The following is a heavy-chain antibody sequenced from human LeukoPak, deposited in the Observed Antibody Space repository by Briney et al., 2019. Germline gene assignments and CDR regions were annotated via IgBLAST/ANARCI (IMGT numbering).Heavy chain of an antibody. D-gene: IGHD4-17*01. V-gene: IGHV4-61*02. CDR3: ARDRGNGDYGDYFDS. CDR1: GGSATSGPNY. Sequence: SETLSLTCSVSGGSATSGPNYWNWIRRPAGKGLEWIGRIQTSGRVNYNPPLKSRVTVYLDTPKNLVSLKLTSVTAADTAVYYCARDRGNGDYGDYFDSWGQGTQVTVSS. J-gene: IGHJ4*02. CDR2: IQTSGRV.